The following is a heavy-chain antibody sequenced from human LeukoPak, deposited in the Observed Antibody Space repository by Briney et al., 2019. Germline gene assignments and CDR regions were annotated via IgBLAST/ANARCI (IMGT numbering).Heavy chain of an antibody. Sequence: ASVKASCKASGYTFSDYGITWVRQAPGQGLEWMGWISTYDGDTINAPKFQDRVTMTTDTSTSTAYMELRSLRSVDTAVFYCARLKYHSGSGTYPAFDYWGQGTLVTVSS. D-gene: IGHD3-10*01. V-gene: IGHV1-18*01. CDR1: GYTFSDYG. J-gene: IGHJ4*02. CDR3: ARLKYHSGSGTYPAFDY. CDR2: ISTYDGDT.